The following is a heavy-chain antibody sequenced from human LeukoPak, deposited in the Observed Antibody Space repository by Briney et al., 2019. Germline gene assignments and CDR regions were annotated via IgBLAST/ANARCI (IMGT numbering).Heavy chain of an antibody. CDR1: GFTFDDYA. D-gene: IGHD2-15*01. J-gene: IGHJ6*02. CDR3: AKDRDIVVVVAATPDGMDV. V-gene: IGHV3-43*02. CDR2: ISGDGGST. Sequence: GGSLRLSCAASGFTFDDYAMHWVRQAPGKGLEWVSLISGDGGSTYYADSVKGRFTISRDNSKNSLYLQMNSLRTEDTALYYCAKDRDIVVVVAATPDGMDVWGQGTTVTVFS.